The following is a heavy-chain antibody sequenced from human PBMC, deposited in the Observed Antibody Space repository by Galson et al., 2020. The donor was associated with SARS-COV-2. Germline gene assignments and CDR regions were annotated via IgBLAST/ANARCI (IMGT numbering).Heavy chain of an antibody. CDR1: GGPFSNYT. J-gene: IGHJ3*02. CDR3: ARAQGDYYDRSGYYTLDYAFNI. D-gene: IGHD3-22*01. CDR2: VIPMLGLA. V-gene: IGHV1-69*02. Sequence: SVKVSCKASGGPFSNYTISWMRQAPGQGLEWMGRVIPMLGLANYARKFQARVSITAYISTNTAYMELSSLRSEDTAVYYCARAQGDYYDRSGYYTLDYAFNIWGQGTLVTVSS.